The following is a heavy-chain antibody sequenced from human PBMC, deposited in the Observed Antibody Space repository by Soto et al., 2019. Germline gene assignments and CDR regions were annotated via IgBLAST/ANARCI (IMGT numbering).Heavy chain of an antibody. CDR2: ISSSGSTI. Sequence: GGSLRLSCAASGFTFSDYYMSWIRQAPGKXLEWVSYISSSGSTIYYADSVKGRFTISRDNAKNSLYLQMNSLRAEDTAVYYCARDRGRYCPTSSCPKGSYYGVDVWGQGTTVTVSS. CDR3: ARDRGRYCPTSSCPKGSYYGVDV. CDR1: GFTFSDYY. J-gene: IGHJ6*02. D-gene: IGHD2-8*01. V-gene: IGHV3-11*01.